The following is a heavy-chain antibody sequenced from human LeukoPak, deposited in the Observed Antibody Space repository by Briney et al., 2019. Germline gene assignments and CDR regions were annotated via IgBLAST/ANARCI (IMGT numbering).Heavy chain of an antibody. CDR3: ARDTGYSSSPDY. D-gene: IGHD6-13*01. Sequence: PGGSLRLSCAASGFTFSSYGMHWVRQAPGKGLEWVAVIWYDGSNKYYADSVKGRFTISRDNSKNTLYLQMNSLRAEDTAVYYCARDTGYSSSPDYWGQGTLVTVSS. J-gene: IGHJ4*02. CDR1: GFTFSSYG. V-gene: IGHV3-33*01. CDR2: IWYDGSNK.